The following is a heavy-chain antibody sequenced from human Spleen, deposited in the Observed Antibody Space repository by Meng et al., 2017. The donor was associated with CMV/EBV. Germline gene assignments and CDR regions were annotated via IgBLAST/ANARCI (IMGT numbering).Heavy chain of an antibody. J-gene: IGHJ5*02. D-gene: IGHD2-2*02. CDR3: ARAGYCSSTSCYTGWFDP. CDR2: IIPILGIA. V-gene: IGHV1-69*10. Sequence: TFNSYAFSWVRQAPGQGLAWMRGIIPILGIANYAQKFHGRVTITADKSTSTAYMELSSLGSEDTAVYYCARAGYCSSTSCYTGWFDPWGQGTLVTVSS. CDR1: TFNSYA.